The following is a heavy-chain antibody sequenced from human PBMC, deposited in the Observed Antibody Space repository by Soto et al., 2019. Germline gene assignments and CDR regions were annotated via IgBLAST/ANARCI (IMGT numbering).Heavy chain of an antibody. J-gene: IGHJ4*02. CDR3: ARVPPTIRFLEWLSYFDY. CDR2: ISAYNGNT. CDR1: GYTFTSYG. Sequence: ASVKVSCKASGYTFTSYGISWVRQAPGQGLEWMGWISAYNGNTNYAQKLQGRVTMTTDTSTSTAHMELRGLRSDDTAVYYCARVPPTIRFLEWLSYFDYWGQGTLVTVSS. V-gene: IGHV1-18*04. D-gene: IGHD3-3*01.